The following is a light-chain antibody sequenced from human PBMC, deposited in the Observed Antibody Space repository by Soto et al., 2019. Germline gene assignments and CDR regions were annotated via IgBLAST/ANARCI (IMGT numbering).Light chain of an antibody. CDR1: QSVLHRSNKKNY. Sequence: DIVMTQSPDSLAVSLGEKATINCKSRQSVLHRSNKKNYLAWYQQKPGQPPKLLIYWASTRESGVPDRFSGSGSGTDFTLTISSLQAEDVAVYYCQQYYTTPPYTFGQGTNLEIK. V-gene: IGKV4-1*01. CDR3: QQYYTTPPYT. CDR2: WAS. J-gene: IGKJ2*01.